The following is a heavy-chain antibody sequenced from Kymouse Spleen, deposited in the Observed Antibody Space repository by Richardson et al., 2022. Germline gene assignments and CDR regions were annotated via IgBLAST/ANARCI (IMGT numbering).Heavy chain of an antibody. CDR1: GGSFSGYY. J-gene: IGHJ4*02. Sequence: QVQLQQWGAGLLKPSETLSLTCAVYGGSFSGYYWSWIRQPPGKGLEWIGEINHSGSTNYNPSLKSRVTISVDTSKNQFSLKLSSVTAADTAVYYCARGLDYYDSSASGYWGQGTLVTVSS. V-gene: IGHV4-34*01. CDR2: INHSGST. D-gene: IGHD3-22*01. CDR3: ARGLDYYDSSASGY.